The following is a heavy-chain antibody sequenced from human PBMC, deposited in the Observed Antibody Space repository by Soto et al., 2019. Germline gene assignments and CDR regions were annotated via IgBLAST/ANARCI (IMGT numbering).Heavy chain of an antibody. D-gene: IGHD6-19*01. V-gene: IGHV3-21*01. CDR3: ARALTHQWLVVAAAGV. CDR2: ISSSSSYI. Sequence: GGALRLSCAASGFTFSRYSMNWVRQAPGKGLEWVSSISSSSSYIYYADSVKGRVTISRDNAKNSLYLQMNSLRAEDTAVYHCARALTHQWLVVAAAGVWGDGTKAT. CDR1: GFTFSRYS. J-gene: IGHJ6*02.